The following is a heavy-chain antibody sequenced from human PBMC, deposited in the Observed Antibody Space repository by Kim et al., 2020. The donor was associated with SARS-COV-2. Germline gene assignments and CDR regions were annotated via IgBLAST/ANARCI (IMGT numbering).Heavy chain of an antibody. D-gene: IGHD2-8*01. J-gene: IGHJ6*03. V-gene: IGHV1-8*02. CDR1: GYTFTSYY. Sequence: ASVKVSCKASGYTFTSYYMNWVRQATGQGLEWMGWMNTNSGNPAYAQGFKGRVTLSWDTSVSTAYMQLSSLRSEDTAVYYCARESKHELCNDSYY. CDR2: MNTNSGNP. CDR3: ARESKHELCNDSYY.